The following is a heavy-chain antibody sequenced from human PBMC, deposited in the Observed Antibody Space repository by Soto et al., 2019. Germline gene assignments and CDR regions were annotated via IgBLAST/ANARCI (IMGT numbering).Heavy chain of an antibody. Sequence: SETLSLTCTVSGGSISSSSYYWGWIRQPPGKGLEWIGSIYYSGSTYYNPSLKSRVTISVDTSKNQFSLKLSSVTAADTAVYYCARRRYSSSWYRDWFDPWGQGTLVTVSS. CDR2: IYYSGST. V-gene: IGHV4-39*01. J-gene: IGHJ5*02. CDR3: ARRRYSSSWYRDWFDP. D-gene: IGHD6-13*01. CDR1: GGSISSSSYY.